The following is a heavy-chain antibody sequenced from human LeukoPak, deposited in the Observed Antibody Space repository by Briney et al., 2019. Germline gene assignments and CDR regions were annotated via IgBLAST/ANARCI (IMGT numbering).Heavy chain of an antibody. J-gene: IGHJ3*02. V-gene: IGHV3-23*01. CDR2: ISASGSST. CDR3: AKDRAYSGSPRAFDI. CDR1: GFTFSSYA. Sequence: GGSLRLSCAASGFTFSSYAMSWVRQAPGKGLEWVSGISASGSSTHYADSVKGRFTISRDNSKDTLYLQMSSLRAEDTAVYYCAKDRAYSGSPRAFDIWGQGTVVTVSS. D-gene: IGHD1-26*01.